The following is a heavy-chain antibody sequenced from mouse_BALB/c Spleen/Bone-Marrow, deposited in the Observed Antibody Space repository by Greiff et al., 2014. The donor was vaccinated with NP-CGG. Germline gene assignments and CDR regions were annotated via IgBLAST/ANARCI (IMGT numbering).Heavy chain of an antibody. Sequence: QVQLKESGAELAKPGASVKMSCKASGYTFTTYWIHWVKQRPGQGLEWIGYINPSTGNTEYNQKFRDRATLTADKSSSTPYMQLSSLTSEDSAVYYCARGLRDWYFDVWGAGTRSPSPQ. V-gene: IGHV1-7*01. CDR1: GYTFTTYW. J-gene: IGHJ1*01. CDR3: ARGLRDWYFDV. D-gene: IGHD2-4*01. CDR2: INPSTGNT.